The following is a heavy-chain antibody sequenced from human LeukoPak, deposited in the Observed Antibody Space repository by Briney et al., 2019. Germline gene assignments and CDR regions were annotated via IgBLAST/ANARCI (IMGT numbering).Heavy chain of an antibody. CDR2: ISASGGST. CDR1: GFTFSNYA. J-gene: IGHJ6*03. D-gene: IGHD4-11*01. CDR3: ARTTDYYYMDV. V-gene: IGHV3-23*01. Sequence: GGSLRLSCAASGFTFSNYAMSWVRQSPKKGLEWVSVISASGGSTNYADSVKGRFTISRDNAKNSLYLQMNSLRAEDTAVYYCARTTDYYYMDVWGKGTTVTISS.